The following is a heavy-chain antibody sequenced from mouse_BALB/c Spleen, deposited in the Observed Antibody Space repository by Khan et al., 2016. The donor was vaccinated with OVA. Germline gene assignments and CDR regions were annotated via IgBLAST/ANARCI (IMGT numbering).Heavy chain of an antibody. J-gene: IGHJ4*01. CDR1: WFSLTNYG. CDR3: ARQPYYHYNIMDY. D-gene: IGHD2-10*01. CDR2: IWSDGST. Sequence: QVQLQQSGPGLAAPSQSLSITCTISWFSLTNYGVHWVRQPPGKGLVWLVVIWSDGSTNYNSVLKSRLTITKDNSQSQVFLKMNSLQTDDTAIYFCARQPYYHYNIMDYWGQGTSVTVSS. V-gene: IGHV2-6-1*01.